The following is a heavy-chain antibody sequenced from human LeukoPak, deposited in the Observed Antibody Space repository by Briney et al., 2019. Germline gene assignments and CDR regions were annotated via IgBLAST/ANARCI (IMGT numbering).Heavy chain of an antibody. CDR2: IYYSGST. CDR3: ARAYCSGGSCSDFDY. D-gene: IGHD2-15*01. Sequence: PSETLSLTCTVSGGSISSYYWSWIRQPPGKGLEWIGYIYYSGSTNYNPSLKSRVTIPLDTSKNQFSLKLSSVTAADTAVYYCARAYCSGGSCSDFDYWGQGTLVTVSS. CDR1: GGSISSYY. V-gene: IGHV4-59*01. J-gene: IGHJ4*02.